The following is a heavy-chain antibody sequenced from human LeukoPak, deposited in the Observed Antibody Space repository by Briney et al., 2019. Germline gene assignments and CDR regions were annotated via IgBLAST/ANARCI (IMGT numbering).Heavy chain of an antibody. CDR3: ARHSDGSRWGHSYFYYMDV. D-gene: IGHD6-13*01. CDR2: IMSNGVST. CDR1: GFTVSNVA. Sequence: GGSLRLSCAASGFTVSNVAMSWARQAPGKGLVWVSAIMSNGVSTYYTDFVKGRFTIYRDTSMNTVFLQMNSLRDNDTAVYYCARHSDGSRWGHSYFYYMDVWGKGTTVTVSS. J-gene: IGHJ6*03. V-gene: IGHV3-23*01.